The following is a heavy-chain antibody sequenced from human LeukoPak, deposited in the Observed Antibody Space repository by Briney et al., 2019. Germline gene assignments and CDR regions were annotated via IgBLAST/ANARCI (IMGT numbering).Heavy chain of an antibody. CDR2: TYYRSKWYN. Sequence: SQTLSLTCVISGDSVSANGAAWNWIRQSPSRGLEWLGRTYYRSKWYNDYAVSVKSRITINPDTSKNQFSLQLNSVTPEDTAVYYCARVPYYDFQADASDIWGQGTMVTVSS. J-gene: IGHJ3*02. CDR3: ARVPYYDFQADASDI. CDR1: GDSVSANGAA. V-gene: IGHV6-1*01. D-gene: IGHD3-3*01.